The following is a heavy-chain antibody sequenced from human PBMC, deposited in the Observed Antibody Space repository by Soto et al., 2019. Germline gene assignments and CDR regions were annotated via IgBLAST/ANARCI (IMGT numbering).Heavy chain of an antibody. CDR1: GFTFSSYA. CDR3: AKVGVLNGGYCSSTSCYDAYFDY. Sequence: GSLRLSCAASGFTFSSYAMSWVRQAPGKGLEWVSAISGSGGSTYYADSVKGRFTISRDNSKNTLYLQMNSLRAEDTAVYYCAKVGVLNGGYCSSTSCYDAYFDYWGQGTLVTVSS. CDR2: ISGSGGST. V-gene: IGHV3-23*01. J-gene: IGHJ4*02. D-gene: IGHD2-2*01.